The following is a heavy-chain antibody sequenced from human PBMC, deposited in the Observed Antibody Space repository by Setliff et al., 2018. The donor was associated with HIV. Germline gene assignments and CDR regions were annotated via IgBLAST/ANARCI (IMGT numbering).Heavy chain of an antibody. CDR3: VDSSGYYQRGATYEPGTTYYYYMDV. CDR2: TVPLLNTT. D-gene: IGHD3-22*01. Sequence: ASVKVSCKASGGTFSNYAITWVRQAPGQGLEWVGATVPLLNTTNYAPEFQGRATITADKSTNIAYMELRSLRSEDTAVYHCVDSSGYYQRGATYEPGTTYYYYMDVWGKGTTVTVSS. V-gene: IGHV1-69*10. CDR1: GGTFSNYA. J-gene: IGHJ6*03.